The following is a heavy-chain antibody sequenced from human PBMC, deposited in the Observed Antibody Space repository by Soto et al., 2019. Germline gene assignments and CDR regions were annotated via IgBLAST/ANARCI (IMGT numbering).Heavy chain of an antibody. CDR2: ILPVVGTS. Sequence: QLHLVQSGSEVKKPGSSVRVSCKTSGGTLSNYGLSWVRLAPGQGLEWMGGILPVVGTSNYAQKFQDRLTITADESTNTAYMDLTSLTSDDTAVYYCAREPSRYQSYYFDYWGQGTLVTVSS. CDR3: AREPSRYQSYYFDY. V-gene: IGHV1-69*12. J-gene: IGHJ4*02. D-gene: IGHD2-2*01. CDR1: GGTLSNYG.